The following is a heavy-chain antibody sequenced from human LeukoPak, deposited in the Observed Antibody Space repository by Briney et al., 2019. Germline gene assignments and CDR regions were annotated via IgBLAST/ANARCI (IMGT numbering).Heavy chain of an antibody. CDR2: MNPNSGNT. D-gene: IGHD2-15*01. CDR1: GYTFTSYD. CDR3: ARGVYRAVFCSGGSCYYHFDY. V-gene: IGHV1-8*01. Sequence: GASVKVSCKASGYTFTSYDINWVRQATGQGLEGMGWMNPNSGNTGYAQKFQGRVTLTRNTSISTAYMELSSLRSEDTAVYYCARGVYRAVFCSGGSCYYHFDYWGQGTLVTVSS. J-gene: IGHJ4*02.